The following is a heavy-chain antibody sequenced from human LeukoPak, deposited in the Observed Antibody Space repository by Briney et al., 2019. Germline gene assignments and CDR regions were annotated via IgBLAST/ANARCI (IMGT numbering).Heavy chain of an antibody. CDR2: IYTSGST. CDR3: ARPAYCSSTSCYDMDV. J-gene: IGHJ6*03. CDR1: GGSISSYY. Sequence: SETLSLTCTVSGGSISSYYWSWIRQPPGKGLEWIGYIYTSGSTNYNPSLKSRVTISVDTSKNQFSLKLSSVTAADTAVYYCARPAYCSSTSCYDMDVWGKGTTVTVSS. V-gene: IGHV4-4*09. D-gene: IGHD2-2*01.